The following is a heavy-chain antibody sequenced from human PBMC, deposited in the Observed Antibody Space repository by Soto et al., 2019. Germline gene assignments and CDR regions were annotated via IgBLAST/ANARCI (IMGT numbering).Heavy chain of an antibody. V-gene: IGHV3-48*03. Sequence: GGSLRLSCAASGFTFSSYEMNWVRQAPGKGLEWVSYISSSGSTIYYADSVKGRFTISRDNAKNSLYLQMNSLRVEDTAVYYCVRLEAPGYYYGMDVWGQGTTVTVSS. CDR2: ISSSGSTI. CDR3: VRLEAPGYYYGMDV. CDR1: GFTFSSYE. J-gene: IGHJ6*02.